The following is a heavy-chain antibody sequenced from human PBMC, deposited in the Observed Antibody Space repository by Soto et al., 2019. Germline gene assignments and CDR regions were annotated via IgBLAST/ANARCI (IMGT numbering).Heavy chain of an antibody. CDR2: INSNSGGT. J-gene: IGHJ6*02. Sequence: ASVKVSCKASGYTFTGYYMHWVRQAPGQGLEWMGWINSNSGGTNYAQKFQGWVTMTRDTSISTAYMDLSRLRSDDTAVYYCARGAATYYDILTGYYYYYGMDVWGQGTTVTVSS. CDR3: ARGAATYYDILTGYYYYYGMDV. CDR1: GYTFTGYY. V-gene: IGHV1-2*04. D-gene: IGHD3-9*01.